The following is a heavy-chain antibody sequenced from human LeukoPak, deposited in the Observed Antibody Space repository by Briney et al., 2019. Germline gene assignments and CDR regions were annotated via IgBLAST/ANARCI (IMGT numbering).Heavy chain of an antibody. CDR1: GYTFTSYD. D-gene: IGHD1-26*01. CDR2: MNPNSGNT. J-gene: IGHJ6*02. V-gene: IGHV1-8*01. Sequence: ASVKVSCKASGYTFTSYDINWVRQATGQGVEGMGGMNPNSGNTGYAQKFQGRVTMTRNTSISTAYMELSSLRSEDTAVYYCARGASKWELLYYYYYGMDVWGQGTTVTASS. CDR3: ARGASKWELLYYYYYGMDV.